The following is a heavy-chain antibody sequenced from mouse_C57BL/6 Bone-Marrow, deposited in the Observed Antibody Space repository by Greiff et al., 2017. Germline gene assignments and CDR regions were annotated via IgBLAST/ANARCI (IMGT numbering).Heavy chain of an antibody. CDR2: IYPGSGST. J-gene: IGHJ1*03. V-gene: IGHV1-55*01. CDR1: GYTFTSYW. D-gene: IGHD1-1*01. CDR3: ARRYYGSSYVYWYFDV. Sequence: QVQLQQPGAELVKPGASVKMSCKASGYTFTSYWITWVKQRPGQGLEWIGDIYPGSGSTNYTEKFKSKATLTVDTSSSTAYMQLSSLTSEDSAVYYCARRYYGSSYVYWYFDVWGTGTTVTVSS.